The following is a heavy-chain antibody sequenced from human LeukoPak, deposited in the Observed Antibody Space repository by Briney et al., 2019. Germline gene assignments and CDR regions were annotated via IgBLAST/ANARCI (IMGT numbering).Heavy chain of an antibody. CDR1: GFTFSTYS. CDR2: ISSSSSTI. CDR3: AREGLDTPMVYYLDY. J-gene: IGHJ4*02. Sequence: GGSLRLSCAASGFTFSTYSMNWVRQAPGKGLEWVSYISSSSSTIYYADSVKGRFTISRDNSKNTLFLQMNSLRAEDTAVYYCAREGLDTPMVYYLDYWGQGTLVTVSS. V-gene: IGHV3-48*01. D-gene: IGHD5-18*01.